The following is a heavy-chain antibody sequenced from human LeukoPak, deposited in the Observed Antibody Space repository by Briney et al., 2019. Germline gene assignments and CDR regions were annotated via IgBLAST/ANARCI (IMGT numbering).Heavy chain of an antibody. Sequence: GGSLRLSCAVSGFTVSSNYMSWVRQPPGKGLEWVSVIYSGGSTYYADSVKGRFTISRNDSRDTLYLQMNSLRVEDTAVYYCARDLSGVNPFDYWGQGTLVTVSS. CDR3: ARDLSGVNPFDY. CDR1: GFTVSSNY. D-gene: IGHD2-8*01. V-gene: IGHV3-53*04. CDR2: IYSGGST. J-gene: IGHJ4*02.